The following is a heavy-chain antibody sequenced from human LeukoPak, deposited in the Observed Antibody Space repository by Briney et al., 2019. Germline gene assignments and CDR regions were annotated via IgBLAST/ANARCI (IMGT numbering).Heavy chain of an antibody. Sequence: GGSLRLSCAASGFTFDDYAMHWVRQAPGKGLEWVSGISWNSGSIGYADSVKGRFTISRDNAKNSLYLQMNSLRAEDTALYYCAKDTRRYCSSTSCYTHFDYWSQGTLVTVSS. V-gene: IGHV3-9*01. CDR3: AKDTRRYCSSTSCYTHFDY. CDR1: GFTFDDYA. J-gene: IGHJ4*02. D-gene: IGHD2-2*02. CDR2: ISWNSGSI.